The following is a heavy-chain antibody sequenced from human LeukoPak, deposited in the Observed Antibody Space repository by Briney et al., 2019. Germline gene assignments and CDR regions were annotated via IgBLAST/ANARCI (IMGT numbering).Heavy chain of an antibody. CDR2: ISYDGSNK. Sequence: GGSLRLSCAASGFTFSSYAMHWDRQAPGKGLEWVAVISYDGSNKYYADSVKGRFTISRDNSKNTLYLQMNSLRAEDTAVYYCAREIGGIAAAGDYYYYMDVWGKGTTVTVSS. D-gene: IGHD6-13*01. J-gene: IGHJ6*03. CDR1: GFTFSSYA. V-gene: IGHV3-30-3*01. CDR3: AREIGGIAAAGDYYYYMDV.